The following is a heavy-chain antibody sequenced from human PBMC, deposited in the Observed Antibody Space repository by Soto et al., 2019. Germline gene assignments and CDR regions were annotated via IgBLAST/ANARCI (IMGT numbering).Heavy chain of an antibody. CDR2: IYPVGSDT. J-gene: IGHJ6*02. CDR3: ARSSHDVLLGMDV. CDR1: GYSFPNFW. Sequence: GESLKISCQGSGYSFPNFWIGWVRQMPGKGLEWMGIIYPVGSDTRYNPSFQGQVTISVDKPTSTAYIEWNSLKASDTAMYYCARSSHDVLLGMDVWGQGTTVTVSS. D-gene: IGHD3-10*02. V-gene: IGHV5-51*01.